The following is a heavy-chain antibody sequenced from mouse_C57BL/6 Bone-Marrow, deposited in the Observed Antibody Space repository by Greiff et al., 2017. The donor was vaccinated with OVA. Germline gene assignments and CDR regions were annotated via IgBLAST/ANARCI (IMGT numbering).Heavy chain of an antibody. CDR2: INYDGSST. V-gene: IGHV5-16*01. J-gene: IGHJ4*01. D-gene: IGHD2-1*01. Sequence: EVQVVESEGGLVQPGSSMKLSCTASGFTFSDYYMAWVRQVPEKGLEWVANINYDGSSTYYLDSLKSRFIISRDNAKNILYLQMSSLKSEDTATYYCARGDYGNYVEAMDYWGQGTSVTVSS. CDR1: GFTFSDYY. CDR3: ARGDYGNYVEAMDY.